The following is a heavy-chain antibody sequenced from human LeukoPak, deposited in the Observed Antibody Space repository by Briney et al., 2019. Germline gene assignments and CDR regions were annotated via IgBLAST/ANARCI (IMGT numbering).Heavy chain of an antibody. D-gene: IGHD6-25*01. J-gene: IGHJ4*02. CDR2: IYYSGST. CDR1: GDSINSLDL. V-gene: IGHV4-31*03. Sequence: SETLSLTCTVSGDSINSLDLWSWVRQPPGKGLEWIGYIYYSGSTYYNPSLKSRVTISVDTSKNQFSLKLSSVTAADTAVYYCAREGHGFNYFDYWGQGTLVTVSS. CDR3: AREGHGFNYFDY.